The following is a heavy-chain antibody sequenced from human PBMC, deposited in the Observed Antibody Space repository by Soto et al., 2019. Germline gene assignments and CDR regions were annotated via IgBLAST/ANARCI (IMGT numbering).Heavy chain of an antibody. CDR1: GFTFSSYS. CDR2: ISSSSSYI. D-gene: IGHD2-8*02. CDR3: XRVSGTGSRXX. Sequence: EVQLVESGGGLVKPGGSLRLSCAASGFTFSSYSMNWVRQALGKGLEWVSSISSSSSYIYYADSVKGRFTISRDNAKNSLYLQMNSLRAXXXXXXXXXRVSGTGSRXXXGQGX. V-gene: IGHV3-21*01. J-gene: IGHJ4*02.